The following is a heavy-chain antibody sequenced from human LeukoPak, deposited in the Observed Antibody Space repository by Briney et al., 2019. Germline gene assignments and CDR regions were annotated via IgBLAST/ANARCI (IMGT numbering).Heavy chain of an antibody. CDR2: ISGSGGST. CDR3: AKDPGDSGSYYDGRDY. D-gene: IGHD1-26*01. Sequence: PGGSLRLSCAASGFTFSSYAMSWVRQAPGKGLEWVSAISGSGGSTYYADSVKGRFTISRDNSKNTLYLQMNSLRAEDTAVYYCAKDPGDSGSYYDGRDYWGQGTLVTVSS. V-gene: IGHV3-23*01. CDR1: GFTFSSYA. J-gene: IGHJ4*02.